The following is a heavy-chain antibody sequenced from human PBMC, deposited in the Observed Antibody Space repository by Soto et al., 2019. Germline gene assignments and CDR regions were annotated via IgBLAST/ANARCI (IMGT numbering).Heavy chain of an antibody. J-gene: IGHJ4*02. D-gene: IGHD2-21*01. CDR2: IIPILGIA. V-gene: IGHV1-69*08. Sequence: QVQLVQSGAEVKKPGSSVKVSCKASGGTFSSYTISWVRQAPGQGLEWMGRIIPILGIANYAQKFQGRVTITADKSTSTAYMELSSLRSEDTAVYYCATDLGRIPNDYWGQGTLVTVSS. CDR1: GGTFSSYT. CDR3: ATDLGRIPNDY.